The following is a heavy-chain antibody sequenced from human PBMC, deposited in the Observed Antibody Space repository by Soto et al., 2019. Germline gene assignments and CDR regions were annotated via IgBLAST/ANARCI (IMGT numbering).Heavy chain of an antibody. D-gene: IGHD3-22*01. CDR3: ARAISYANSAYHYN. J-gene: IGHJ4*02. V-gene: IGHV4-61*08. CDR2: IYYSGST. Sequence: SETLSLTCTVSGGSVSSGGYYWSWIRQPPGKGLEWIGYIYYSGSTKYNPSLKSRVTISVDTSKKQFSLKLSSVTAADTAVYFCARAISYANSAYHYNWGQGTLVTVSS. CDR1: GGSVSSGGYY.